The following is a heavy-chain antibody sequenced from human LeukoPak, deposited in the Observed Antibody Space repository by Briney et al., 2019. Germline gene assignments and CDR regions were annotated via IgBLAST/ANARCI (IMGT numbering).Heavy chain of an antibody. CDR2: ISSSGDST. CDR1: GFTFGSYA. D-gene: IGHD1-26*01. Sequence: GGSLRLSCAASGFTFGSYAMSWVRQAPGKGLEWVSIISSSGDSTYYADSVKGRFTISRDNTKNTLYLQMNSLRAEDTAVYYCAKLSGSYVGDFQHWGQGTLVTVSS. CDR3: AKLSGSYVGDFQH. J-gene: IGHJ1*01. V-gene: IGHV3-23*01.